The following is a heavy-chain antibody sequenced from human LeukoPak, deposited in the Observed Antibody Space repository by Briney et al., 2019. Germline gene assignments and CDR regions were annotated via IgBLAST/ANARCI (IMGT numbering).Heavy chain of an antibody. Sequence: PSETLSLTCAVCGGYFSGYYWSWSRQPPGKGLEWIGEIDHSGSTNYNPSLKSRVTISVDTSKNQFSLKLSSVTAADTAVYYCARGLRYPSRMDVWGKGTTFTVSS. J-gene: IGHJ6*04. CDR2: IDHSGST. CDR3: ARGLRYPSRMDV. D-gene: IGHD3-9*01. V-gene: IGHV4-34*01. CDR1: GGYFSGYY.